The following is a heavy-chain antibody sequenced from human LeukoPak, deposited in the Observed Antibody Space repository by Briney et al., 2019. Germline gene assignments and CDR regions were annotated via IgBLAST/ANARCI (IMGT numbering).Heavy chain of an antibody. CDR1: GGSISSSSYY. V-gene: IGHV4-39*07. J-gene: IGHJ4*02. D-gene: IGHD3-16*01. CDR3: ARESGLGGHQDY. Sequence: SETLSLTCTVSGGSISSSSYYWGWIRQPPGRGLEWIGSIYYSGSTYYNPSLKSRVTISVDTSKNQFSLKLSSVTAADTAVYYCARESGLGGHQDYWGQGTLVTVSS. CDR2: IYYSGST.